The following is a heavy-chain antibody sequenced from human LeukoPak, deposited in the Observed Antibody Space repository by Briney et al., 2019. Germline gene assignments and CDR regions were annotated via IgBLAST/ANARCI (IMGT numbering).Heavy chain of an antibody. CDR1: GYTFTGYY. D-gene: IGHD2-2*01. CDR3: ARDLGCSSTSCYVPNWFDH. V-gene: IGHV1-2*02. CDR2: INPNSGGT. J-gene: IGHJ5*02. Sequence: ASVKVSCKASGYTFTGYYMHWVRQAPGRGLEWMGWINPNSGGTNYAQKFQGRVTMTRDTSISTAYMELSRLRSDDTAVYYCARDLGCSSTSCYVPNWFDHWGQGTLVTVSS.